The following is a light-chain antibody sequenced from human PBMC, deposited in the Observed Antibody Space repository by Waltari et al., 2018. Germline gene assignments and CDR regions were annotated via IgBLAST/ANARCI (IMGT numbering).Light chain of an antibody. CDR3: HSRDVSGVGGT. CDR1: SLRSYY. Sequence: TQDPAVSVALGQTVSLTCQGDSLRSYYASWYRQRPGQAPVLVMYDKNSRPSGVPDRFSASTSDNTASLTITGAQAEDEAYYYCHSRDVSGVGGTFGGGTKLTVL. V-gene: IGLV3-19*01. CDR2: DKN. J-gene: IGLJ2*01.